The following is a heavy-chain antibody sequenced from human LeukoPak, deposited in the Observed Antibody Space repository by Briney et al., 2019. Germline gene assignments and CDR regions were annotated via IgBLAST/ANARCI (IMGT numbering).Heavy chain of an antibody. CDR2: VYYSGST. D-gene: IGHD6-19*01. CDR3: VRRSVAATLDY. CDR1: GGCISNYY. Sequence: SETLSLTCTVSGGCISNYYWSWIRQPPGKGLEWIGLVYYSGSTNCNPSLKSRVTISVDTSKNQFSLKLTSVTAADTAVYYCVRRSVAATLDYWGQGTLVTVSS. V-gene: IGHV4-59*08. J-gene: IGHJ4*02.